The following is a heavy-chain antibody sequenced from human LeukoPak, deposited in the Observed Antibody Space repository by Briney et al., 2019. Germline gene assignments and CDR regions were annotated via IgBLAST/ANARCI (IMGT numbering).Heavy chain of an antibody. CDR2: INPSGGST. CDR3: ARVFLGYQLPTDY. Sequence: ASVKVSCKASGYTFTSYYMHWVRQAPGQGLEWMGIINPSGGSTSYAQKFQGRVTITRDTSASTAYMELSSLRSEDTAVYYCARVFLGYQLPTDYWGQGTLVTVSS. J-gene: IGHJ4*02. V-gene: IGHV1-46*01. CDR1: GYTFTSYY. D-gene: IGHD2-2*01.